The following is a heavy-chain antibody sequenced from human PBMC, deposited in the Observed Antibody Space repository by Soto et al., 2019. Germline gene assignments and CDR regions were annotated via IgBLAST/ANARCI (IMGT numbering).Heavy chain of an antibody. Sequence: WSLRLSCAASGFTFSSYAMSWVRQAPGKGLEWVSAISGSGGSTYYADSVKGRFTISRDNSKNTLYLQMNSLRAEDTAVYYCAKDLYSSSWPKDYYYYGMDVWGQGTTVTVSS. D-gene: IGHD6-13*01. CDR2: ISGSGGST. CDR1: GFTFSSYA. CDR3: AKDLYSSSWPKDYYYYGMDV. V-gene: IGHV3-23*01. J-gene: IGHJ6*02.